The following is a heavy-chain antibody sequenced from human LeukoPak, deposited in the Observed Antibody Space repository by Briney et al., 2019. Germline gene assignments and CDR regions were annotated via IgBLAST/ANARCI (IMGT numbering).Heavy chain of an antibody. CDR2: IYHSGST. J-gene: IGHJ4*02. CDR1: GGSISSGSYY. V-gene: IGHV4-39*07. CDR3: ARGGGIAARRYFDY. Sequence: SETLSLTCTVSGGSISSGSYYWGWIRQPPGKGLEWIGSIYHSGSTYYNPSLKSRVTISVDTSKNQFSLKLSSVTAADTAVYYCARGGGIAARRYFDYWGQGTLVTVSS. D-gene: IGHD6-6*01.